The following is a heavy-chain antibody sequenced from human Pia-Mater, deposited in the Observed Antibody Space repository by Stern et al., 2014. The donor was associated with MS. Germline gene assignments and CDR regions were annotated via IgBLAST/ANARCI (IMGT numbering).Heavy chain of an antibody. V-gene: IGHV1-3*01. J-gene: IGHJ4*02. CDR2: INGGNGNT. Sequence: QVQLLQPGAEVKKPGASVKVSCKASGYTFTRYALHWVRQAPGQRPEWMGWINGGNGNTAYSQKFQERVIITRDTSATTVSMELASLTFEDTAMYFCARDPFNYWGQGTLVTVSS. CDR1: GYTFTRYA. CDR3: ARDPFNY.